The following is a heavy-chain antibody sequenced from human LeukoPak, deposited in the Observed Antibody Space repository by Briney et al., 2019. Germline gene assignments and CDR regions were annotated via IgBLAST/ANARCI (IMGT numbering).Heavy chain of an antibody. V-gene: IGHV3-30-3*01. CDR3: ARESGDCSDY. CDR2: ISYDGSNK. D-gene: IGHD2-15*01. Sequence: GGSLRLSCAASGFTFSSYAMHWVRQAPGKGLEWVAVISYDGSNKYYADSVKGRFTISRDNSKNTLYLQMNSLRAEDTAVYYCARESGDCSDYWGQGTLVTVSS. J-gene: IGHJ4*02. CDR1: GFTFSSYA.